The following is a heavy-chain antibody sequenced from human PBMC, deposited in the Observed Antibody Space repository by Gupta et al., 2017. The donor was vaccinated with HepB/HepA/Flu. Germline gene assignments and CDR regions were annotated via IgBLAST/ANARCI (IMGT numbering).Heavy chain of an antibody. D-gene: IGHD3-16*01. CDR2: IYYSGST. Sequence: QLQLQESGPGLVKPSETLSLTCAVSGGALDSSTYYWWGWVRQPPGKGLEWIGSIYYSGSTHYNPSLKSRVTISVDTSKNQFSLKVSSLTAADTAVYYCARQIGRGSWGLDYWGQGTLVTVSS. V-gene: IGHV4-39*01. CDR1: GGALDSSTYY. J-gene: IGHJ4*02. CDR3: ARQIGRGSWGLDY.